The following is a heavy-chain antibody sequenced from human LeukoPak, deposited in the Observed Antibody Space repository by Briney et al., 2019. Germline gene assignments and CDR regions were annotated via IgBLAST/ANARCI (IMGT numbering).Heavy chain of an antibody. J-gene: IGHJ4*02. CDR2: IYYSGST. Sequence: SETLSLTCTVSGGSISRYYWGWIRQPPGKGLEWIGSIYYSGSTYYNPSLKSRVTISVDTSKNQFSLKLSSVTAADTAVYYCAGSSGYYYVFDYWGQGTLVTVSS. CDR3: AGSSGYYYVFDY. CDR1: GGSISRYY. D-gene: IGHD3-22*01. V-gene: IGHV4-39*07.